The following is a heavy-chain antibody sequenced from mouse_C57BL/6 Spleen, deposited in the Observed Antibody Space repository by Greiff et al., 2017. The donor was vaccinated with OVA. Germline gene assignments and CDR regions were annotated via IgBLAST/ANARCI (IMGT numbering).Heavy chain of an antibody. Sequence: VHLVESGAELARPGASVKLSCKASGYSFTSYGISWVKQRTGQGLEWIGEIYPRSGNTYYNEKFKGKATLTADKSSSTAYMGLRSLTSEDSAVYFCARAAYDYDGDYWGQGTTLTVSS. J-gene: IGHJ2*01. D-gene: IGHD2-4*01. CDR1: GYSFTSYG. V-gene: IGHV1-81*01. CDR2: IYPRSGNT. CDR3: ARAAYDYDGDY.